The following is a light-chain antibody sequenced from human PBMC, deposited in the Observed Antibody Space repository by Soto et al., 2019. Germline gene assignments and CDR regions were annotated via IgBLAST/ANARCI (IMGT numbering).Light chain of an antibody. CDR3: QPNDESSFF. CDR1: HYVINTH. CDR2: GSS. Sequence: LTHSQGKRVVSRGERATISCKASHYVINTHLAWYQHKPGQAPRLLVYGSSNRATGIPDRFSGSGSVRDFTLTIDRLECEDSAVYYCQPNDESSFFFGQGTRLEIK. J-gene: IGKJ5*01. V-gene: IGKV3-20*01.